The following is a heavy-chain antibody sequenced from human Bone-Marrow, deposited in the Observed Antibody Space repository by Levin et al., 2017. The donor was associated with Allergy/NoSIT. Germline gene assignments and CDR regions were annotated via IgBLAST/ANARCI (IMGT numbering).Heavy chain of an antibody. CDR3: ATFPLPVGMRLPLDY. J-gene: IGHJ4*02. Sequence: HPGGSLRLSCGASGFNLSSYAMHWVRQAPGKGLEWVAFISYDGSKKYYADALKGRFTISRDNSKNTLYLQMNTLRDEDTAVYYCATFPLPVGMRLPLDYWGQGTLVTVSS. CDR1: GFNLSSYA. V-gene: IGHV3-30-3*01. CDR2: ISYDGSKK. D-gene: IGHD2-2*01.